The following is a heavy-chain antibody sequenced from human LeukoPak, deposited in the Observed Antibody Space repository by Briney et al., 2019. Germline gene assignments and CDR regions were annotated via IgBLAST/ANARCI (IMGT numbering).Heavy chain of an antibody. CDR1: GFSFSGSW. V-gene: IGHV3-74*03. D-gene: IGHD4-23*01. Sequence: GGALRLSCAASGFSFSGSWMHWVRQAPAKGLVWVSRINSGGSTTTYADSVQGRFTISRDNAKNTLYLQMNSLSAEDTAVYYCIRGLGGGSDYWGLGTLVT. CDR3: IRGLGGGSDY. CDR2: INSGGSTT. J-gene: IGHJ4*02.